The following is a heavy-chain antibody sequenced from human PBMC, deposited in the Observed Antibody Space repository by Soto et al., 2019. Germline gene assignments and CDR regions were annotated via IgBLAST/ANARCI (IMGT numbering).Heavy chain of an antibody. CDR2: IIPIFGTA. CDR3: ARSYYYGSGTAGYFDL. Sequence: QVQLVQSGAEVKKPGSSVKVSCKASGGTFSSYAISWVRQAPGQGLEWMGGIIPIFGTANYAQKFQGRVTITADESTSTAYMELSSLRSEDTGVYYCARSYYYGSGTAGYFDLWGRGTLVTVSS. V-gene: IGHV1-69*12. CDR1: GGTFSSYA. D-gene: IGHD3-10*01. J-gene: IGHJ2*01.